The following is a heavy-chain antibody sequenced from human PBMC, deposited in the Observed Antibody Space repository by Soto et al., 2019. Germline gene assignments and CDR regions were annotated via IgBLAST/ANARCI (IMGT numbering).Heavy chain of an antibody. CDR3: ARQKPEDCSGGSCYIGIYYYYYMDV. Sequence: SETLSLTCTVSGGSIASRGYYWGWIRQPPGKGLEWIGSIYYSGSTYYNPSLKSRVTISVDTSKNQFSLKLSSVTAADTAVYYCARQKPEDCSGGSCYIGIYYYYYMDVWGKGTTVTVSS. CDR2: IYYSGST. D-gene: IGHD2-15*01. V-gene: IGHV4-39*01. J-gene: IGHJ6*03. CDR1: GGSIASRGYY.